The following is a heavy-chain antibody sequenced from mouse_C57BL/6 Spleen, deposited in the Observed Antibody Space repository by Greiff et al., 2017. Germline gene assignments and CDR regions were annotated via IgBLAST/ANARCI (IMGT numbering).Heavy chain of an antibody. CDR1: GYSFTGYY. CDR2: FYPYTGVS. J-gene: IGHJ4*01. CDR3: ARAGNDAMDY. V-gene: IGHV1-31*01. Sequence: VQLKQSGPELVKPGASVKISCKASGYSFTGYYMHWVKQSHGNILDWIGYFYPYTGVSSYNQKFKGKATLTVDKSSSTADRESRSLTSEDSAVYYCARAGNDAMDYWGQGTSVTVSS.